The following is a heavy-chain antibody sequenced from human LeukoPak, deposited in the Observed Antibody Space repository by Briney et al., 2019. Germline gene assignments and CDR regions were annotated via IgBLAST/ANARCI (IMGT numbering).Heavy chain of an antibody. J-gene: IGHJ4*02. D-gene: IGHD3-22*01. Sequence: ASVKVSCKASGYTFSNYGITWVRQAPGQGLEWMGWISGYNGNTNFAQKLQGRVSMTTDASTYTSDMELRSLRSDDTAVYYCARSLGDSSGYYPLPFDYWGQGTLVIVSS. CDR2: ISGYNGNT. CDR1: GYTFSNYG. V-gene: IGHV1-18*01. CDR3: ARSLGDSSGYYPLPFDY.